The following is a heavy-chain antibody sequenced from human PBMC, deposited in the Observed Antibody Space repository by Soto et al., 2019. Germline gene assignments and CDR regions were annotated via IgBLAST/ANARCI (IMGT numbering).Heavy chain of an antibody. CDR2: IYYTGTT. Sequence: PSETLSLTCSVSGGPISSSGLFWAWIRQPPGRGLEWLATIYYTGTTYYNPSLKSRLTISMATSKDQFSLDLTSMTAADTALYFCARRVYSGSGRDYFDRWGQGTLVTVSS. D-gene: IGHD1-26*01. CDR1: GGPISSSGLF. CDR3: ARRVYSGSGRDYFDR. V-gene: IGHV4-39*01. J-gene: IGHJ4*02.